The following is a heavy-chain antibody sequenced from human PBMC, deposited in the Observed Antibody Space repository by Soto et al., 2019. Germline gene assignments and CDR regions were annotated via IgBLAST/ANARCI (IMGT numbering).Heavy chain of an antibody. V-gene: IGHV4-61*08. CDR1: EGSIRNGDYY. CDR2: IYYSGST. CDR3: ARLGPYNYYDSSGYYLDY. D-gene: IGHD3-22*01. J-gene: IGHJ4*02. Sequence: SQTLSHTYSVSEGSIRNGDYYWIWINQTPGKGREWIGYIYYSGSTNYNPPLKSRVTISVDTSKNQFSLKLSSVTAADTAVYYCARLGPYNYYDSSGYYLDYWGQGTLVTVSS.